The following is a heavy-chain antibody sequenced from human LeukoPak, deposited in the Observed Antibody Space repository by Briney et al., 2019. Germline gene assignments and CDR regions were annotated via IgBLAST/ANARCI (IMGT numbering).Heavy chain of an antibody. CDR2: IYTSGST. J-gene: IGHJ5*02. V-gene: IGHV4-4*07. CDR1: GGSISSYY. Sequence: SETLSLTCTASGGSISSYYWSWLRQPAGKGLEWIGRIYTSGSTNYNPSLTSRVTMSVDTSKNQFSLKLSSVTAADTAVYYCARRATVTTTEWFDPWGQGTLVTVSS. D-gene: IGHD4-17*01. CDR3: ARRATVTTTEWFDP.